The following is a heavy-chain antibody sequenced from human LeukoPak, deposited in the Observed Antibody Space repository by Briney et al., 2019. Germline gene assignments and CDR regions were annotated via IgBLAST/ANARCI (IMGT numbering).Heavy chain of an antibody. J-gene: IGHJ4*02. CDR1: ASTFSNYL. D-gene: IGHD5-24*01. Sequence: GSPLHFSGQSSASTFSNYLSAGLRPLPGKGRWGMGIKNPGDSDSRYSPSFQGQVTISADKSINTVYLQWSSLKASDPAMYYCARLSRMGATISHFDYWGQGTLVTVSS. CDR2: KNPGDSDS. CDR3: ARLSRMGATISHFDY. V-gene: IGHV5-51*01.